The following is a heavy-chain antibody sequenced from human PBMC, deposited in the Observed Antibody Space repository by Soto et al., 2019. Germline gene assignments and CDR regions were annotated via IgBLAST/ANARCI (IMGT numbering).Heavy chain of an antibody. J-gene: IGHJ5*02. CDR1: GFSLSTSGVG. V-gene: IGHV2-5*02. CDR2: IYWDDDK. Sequence: SGPTLVNPTQTLTLTCTFSGFSLSTSGVGVGWIRQPPGKALEWLALIYWDDDKRYSPSLKSRLTITKDTSKNQVFLTMTNMFPVDTAXYYCAHTIPKSFSSTNQCRLDTAMGNWFDPWGQGTLVTVSS. D-gene: IGHD5-18*01. CDR3: AHTIPKSFSSTNQCRLDTAMGNWFDP.